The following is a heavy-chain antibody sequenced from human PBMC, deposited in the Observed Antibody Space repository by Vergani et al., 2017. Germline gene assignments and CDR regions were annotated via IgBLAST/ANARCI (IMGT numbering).Heavy chain of an antibody. CDR2: IYSGGST. CDR3: AREDPKGGRDYGMDV. Sequence: VQLVESGGGLVKPGGSLRLSCAASGFTFSDYYMSWIRQAPGKGLEWVSVIYSGGSTYYADSVKARFTISRDNANNTLYLKMNSLRAEDTAVYYCAREDPKGGRDYGMDVWGQGTTVTVSS. CDR1: GFTFSDYY. J-gene: IGHJ6*02. V-gene: IGHV3-66*01.